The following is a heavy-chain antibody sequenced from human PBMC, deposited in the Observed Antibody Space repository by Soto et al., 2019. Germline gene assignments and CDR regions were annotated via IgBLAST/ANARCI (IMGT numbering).Heavy chain of an antibody. J-gene: IGHJ4*02. CDR3: ARSLSGLYYFGY. Sequence: PSETLSLTCTVSGGSISSSSYYWGWIRQPPGKGLEWIGSIYYSGSTYYNPSLKSRVTISVDTSKNQFSLKLSSVTAADTAVYYCARSLSGLYYFGYWGQGTLVTVS. V-gene: IGHV4-39*01. D-gene: IGHD6-19*01. CDR1: GGSISSSSYY. CDR2: IYYSGST.